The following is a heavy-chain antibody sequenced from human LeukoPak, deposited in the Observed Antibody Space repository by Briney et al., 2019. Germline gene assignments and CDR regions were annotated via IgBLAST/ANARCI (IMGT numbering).Heavy chain of an antibody. CDR1: GGSISSYY. CDR3: ARHIRYYYDSSGYYCWFDP. J-gene: IGHJ5*02. CDR2: IYTSGST. V-gene: IGHV4-4*09. Sequence: SETLSLTCTASGGSISSYYWSWIRKPPGKGLEWIGYIYTSGSTNHNPSLKSRVTISVDTSKNQFSLKLSSVTAADTAVYYCARHIRYYYDSSGYYCWFDPWGQGTLVTVSS. D-gene: IGHD3-22*01.